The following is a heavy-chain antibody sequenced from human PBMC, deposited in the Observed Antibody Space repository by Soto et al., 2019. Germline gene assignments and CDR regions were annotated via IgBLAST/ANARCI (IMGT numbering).Heavy chain of an antibody. V-gene: IGHV1-2*02. CDR1: GYTFTGYY. CDR2: INPNSGGT. CDR3: ARTYCTIGVCYTAFDY. D-gene: IGHD2-8*01. Sequence: GASVKVSCKASGYTFTGYYMHWVRQAPGQGLEWMGWINPNSGGTNYAQKFQGRVTMTRDTSISTAYMELSRLRSDDTAVYYCARTYCTIGVCYTAFDYWGQGTLVTVSS. J-gene: IGHJ4*02.